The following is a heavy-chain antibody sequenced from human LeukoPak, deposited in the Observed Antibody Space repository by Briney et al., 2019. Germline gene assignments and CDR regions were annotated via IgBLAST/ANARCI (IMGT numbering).Heavy chain of an antibody. Sequence: PSETLSLTCAVYGGSFSGYYWSWIRQPPGKGLEWVARINTHGSSTNYADSVKGRFTISRDNAKNTLYLQMTSLSAEDTAVYYALAGYYYYYMDVWGKGTTVTVSS. D-gene: IGHD3-16*01. CDR3: LAGYYYYYMDV. V-gene: IGHV3-74*01. J-gene: IGHJ6*03. CDR2: INTHGSST. CDR1: GGSFSGYY.